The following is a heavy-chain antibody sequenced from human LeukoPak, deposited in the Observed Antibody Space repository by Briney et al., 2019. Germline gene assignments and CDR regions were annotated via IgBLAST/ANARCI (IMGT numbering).Heavy chain of an antibody. CDR1: GFTFNRFY. J-gene: IGHJ4*02. CDR2: IYENGGTT. Sequence: GGSLRLSCSASGFTFNRFYLHWVRQAPEKGLEFVSGIYENGGTTYYADSVKGRFSISRDNSKNTLYLQMDSLRGEDTAVYYCAKDFRIGYSAHFDYWGQGALVTVSS. CDR3: AKDFRIGYSAHFDY. V-gene: IGHV3-64*04. D-gene: IGHD2-21*01.